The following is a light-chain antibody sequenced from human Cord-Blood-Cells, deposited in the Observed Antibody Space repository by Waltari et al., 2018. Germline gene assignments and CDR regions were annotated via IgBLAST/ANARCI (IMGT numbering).Light chain of an antibody. CDR2: GAS. CDR1: QSVSSN. J-gene: IGKJ4*02. Sequence: EIVMTQSPATLSVCPGARATLTCRASQSVSSNLAWYQQKPGQAPRLLIYGASTRATGIPARFSGSGSGTEFTLTISSLQSEDFAVYYCQQYNNWPLTFGGGTKVEIK. CDR3: QQYNNWPLT. V-gene: IGKV3-15*01.